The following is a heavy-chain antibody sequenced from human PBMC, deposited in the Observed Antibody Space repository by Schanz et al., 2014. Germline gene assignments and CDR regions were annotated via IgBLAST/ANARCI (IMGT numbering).Heavy chain of an antibody. CDR1: GFTVSSKY. CDR2: ISGRGGRT. D-gene: IGHD6-19*01. J-gene: IGHJ6*03. CDR3: ARDHQWLARYYMDV. V-gene: IGHV3-23*04. Sequence: EVQLVESGGGLVQPGGSLRLSCAASGFTVSSKYMNWVRQAPGKGPEWVSAISGRGGRTYYADSVKGRFTISRDNAKNSLFLQMNSLRADDTAVYYCARDHQWLARYYMDVWGKGTTVTVSS.